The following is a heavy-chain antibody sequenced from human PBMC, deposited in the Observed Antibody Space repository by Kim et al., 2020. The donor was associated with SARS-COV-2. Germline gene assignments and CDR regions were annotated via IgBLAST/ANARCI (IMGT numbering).Heavy chain of an antibody. J-gene: IGHJ4*02. V-gene: IGHV3-23*01. Sequence: GGSLRLSCAASGFTFSSYAISWVRQAPGKGLEWVSAISGSGGSTYYADSVKGRFTISRDNSKNTLYLQMNSLRAEDTAVYYCAKDSAYYYDSSGYIFDYWGQGTLVTVSS. CDR1: GFTFSSYA. CDR2: ISGSGGST. D-gene: IGHD3-22*01. CDR3: AKDSAYYYDSSGYIFDY.